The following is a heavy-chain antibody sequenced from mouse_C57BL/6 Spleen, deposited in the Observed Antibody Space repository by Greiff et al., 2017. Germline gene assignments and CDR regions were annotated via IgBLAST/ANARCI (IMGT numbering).Heavy chain of an antibody. CDR1: GYTFTSYW. CDR2: INPSNGGT. CDR3: AREGAYYSNYAWFAY. D-gene: IGHD2-5*01. J-gene: IGHJ3*01. V-gene: IGHV1-53*01. Sequence: QVHVKQPGTELVKPGASVKLSCKASGYTFTSYWMHWVKQRPGQGLEWIGNINPSNGGTNYNENFKSKATLTVDKSSSTAYMQLSSLTSEDSAVYYCAREGAYYSNYAWFAYWGQGTLVTVSA.